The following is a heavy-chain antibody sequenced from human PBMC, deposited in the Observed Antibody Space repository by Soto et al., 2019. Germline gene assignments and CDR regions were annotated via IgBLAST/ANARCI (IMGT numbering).Heavy chain of an antibody. CDR3: AKDGGMKYGDYPHYYGMDV. CDR1: GFTFSSYG. V-gene: IGHV3-30*18. CDR2: ISYDGSNK. Sequence: QVQLVESGGGVVQPGRSLRLSCAASGFTFSSYGMHWVRQAPGKGLEWVAVISYDGSNKYYADSVKGRFTISRDNSKNTLYLQMNSLRAEDTAVYYCAKDGGMKYGDYPHYYGMDVWGQGTTVTVSS. D-gene: IGHD4-17*01. J-gene: IGHJ6*02.